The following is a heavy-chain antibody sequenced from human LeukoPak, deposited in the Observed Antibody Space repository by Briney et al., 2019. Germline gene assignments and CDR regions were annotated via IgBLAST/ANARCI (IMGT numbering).Heavy chain of an antibody. CDR1: GYTFTSYA. D-gene: IGHD1-26*01. J-gene: IGHJ3*02. CDR2: INTNTGNP. CDR3: ARVWSIVGATGYAFDI. V-gene: IGHV7-4-1*02. Sequence: GASVKVSCKASGYTFTSYAMNWVRQAPGQGLEWMGWINTNTGNPTYAQGFTGRFVFSLDTSVSTAYLQISSLKAEDTAVYYCARVWSIVGATGYAFDIWGQGTMVTVSS.